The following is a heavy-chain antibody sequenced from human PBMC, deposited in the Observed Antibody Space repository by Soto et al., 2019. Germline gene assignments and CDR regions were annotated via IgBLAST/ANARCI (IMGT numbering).Heavy chain of an antibody. J-gene: IGHJ4*02. CDR1: GYSFANFW. CDR2: IYPGDSDT. Sequence: GESLKISCKGSGYSFANFWIGWVRQMPGKGLEWMGIIYPGDSDTRYSPSLQGQVTISVDKSISTAYLQWSSLKASDTAMYYCARRTYGDYFFDYWGQGTLVTVSS. CDR3: ARRTYGDYFFDY. V-gene: IGHV5-51*01. D-gene: IGHD4-17*01.